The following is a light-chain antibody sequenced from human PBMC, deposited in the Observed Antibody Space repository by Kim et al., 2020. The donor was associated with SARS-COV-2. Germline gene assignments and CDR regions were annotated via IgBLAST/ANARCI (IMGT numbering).Light chain of an antibody. V-gene: IGKV1-5*03. CDR3: QQYNSYPLT. CDR2: KAS. CDR1: QSISSW. Sequence: DIQMTQSPSTLSASVGDRVTITCRASQSISSWLAWYQQRPGKVPKLLIYKASSLESGVPSRFSGSGSGTEFTLTISSLQPDDFASYYCQQYNSYPLTFGGGTKVDIK. J-gene: IGKJ4*01.